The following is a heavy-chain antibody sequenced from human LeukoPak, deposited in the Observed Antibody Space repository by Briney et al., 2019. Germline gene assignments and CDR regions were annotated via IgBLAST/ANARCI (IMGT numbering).Heavy chain of an antibody. CDR1: GYTFTSYG. D-gene: IGHD3-22*01. Sequence: ASVKVSCKASGYTFTSYGISWVRQAPGQGLEWMGWISAYNGNTNYAQKLQGRVTMTTDTSTSTAYMELRSLRSDDTAVYYCADTYYYDSSGPPPLDVWGKGTTVTVSS. CDR3: ADTYYYDSSGPPPLDV. CDR2: ISAYNGNT. V-gene: IGHV1-18*01. J-gene: IGHJ6*04.